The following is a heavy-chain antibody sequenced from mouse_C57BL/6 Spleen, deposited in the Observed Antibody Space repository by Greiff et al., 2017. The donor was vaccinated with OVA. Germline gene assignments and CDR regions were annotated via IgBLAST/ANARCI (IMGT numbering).Heavy chain of an antibody. D-gene: IGHD2-4*01. J-gene: IGHJ1*03. CDR2: INPNYGTT. CDR1: GYSFTDYN. CDR3: ARRGNYYDYDVTHWYCDV. Sequence: VQLQQSGPELVKPGASVKISCKASGYSFTDYNMNWVKQSNGKSLEWIGVINPNYGTTSYNQKFKGKATLTVDQSSSTAYMQLNSLTSEDSAVYYCARRGNYYDYDVTHWYCDVWGTGTTVTVSS. V-gene: IGHV1-39*01.